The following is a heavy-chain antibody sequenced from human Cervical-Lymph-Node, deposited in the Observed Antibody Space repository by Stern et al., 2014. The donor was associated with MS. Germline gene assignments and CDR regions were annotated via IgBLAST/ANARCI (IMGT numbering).Heavy chain of an antibody. CDR2: IWYDGSNK. D-gene: IGHD2-15*01. J-gene: IGHJ4*02. CDR3: ARDRHDLGYCSGGSCYFPDY. V-gene: IGHV3-33*01. Sequence: VQLVESGGGVVQPGRSLRLSCAASGFTFSSYGMHWVRQAPGKGLEWVAVIWYDGSNKYYADSVKGRFTISRDNSKNTLYLQMNSLRAEDTAVYYCARDRHDLGYCSGGSCYFPDYWGQGTLVTVSS. CDR1: GFTFSSYG.